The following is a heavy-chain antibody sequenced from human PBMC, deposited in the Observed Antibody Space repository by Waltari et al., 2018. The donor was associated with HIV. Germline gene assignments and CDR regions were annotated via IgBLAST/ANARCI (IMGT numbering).Heavy chain of an antibody. Sequence: EVRLVESGGGLVKPGGSLRLSLSASGFTFSFYPMSWVRQAPGKGLEWVSSISMGSNYVFYADSLKGRFTISRDNTKNSLFLQMNSLSAEDTAIYYCARDDEAVAGPLDYWGQGSLVTVSS. J-gene: IGHJ4*02. CDR3: ARDDEAVAGPLDY. CDR2: ISMGSNYV. CDR1: GFTFSFYP. D-gene: IGHD6-13*01. V-gene: IGHV3-21*01.